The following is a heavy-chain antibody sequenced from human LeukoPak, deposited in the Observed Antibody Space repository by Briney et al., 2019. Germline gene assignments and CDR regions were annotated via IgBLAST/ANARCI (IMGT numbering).Heavy chain of an antibody. J-gene: IGHJ4*02. Sequence: GRSLRLSCAASGFTFSYYTMHWVRQAPGKGLEWVAVISYDGSNKYYADSVKGRFTISRDNSKNTLYLQMNSLRAEDTAVYYCARVLNYYDSSGYYFSYWGQGILVTVSS. CDR2: ISYDGSNK. CDR3: ARVLNYYDSSGYYFSY. V-gene: IGHV3-30-3*01. CDR1: GFTFSYYT. D-gene: IGHD3-22*01.